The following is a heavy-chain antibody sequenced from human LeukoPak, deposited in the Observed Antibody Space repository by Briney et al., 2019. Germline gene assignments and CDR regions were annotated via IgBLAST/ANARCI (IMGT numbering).Heavy chain of an antibody. CDR3: ARGGANCSGGRCPLNWFDP. J-gene: IGHJ5*02. Sequence: ASVKVSCKASGYTFSSYGLSWVRQAPGQGLEWMGWISAYNGNTNYAQKLQGRVTMTIDKTTSTAYMELRSLRSDGTAVYYCARGGANCSGGRCPLNWFDPWGQGTPVTVSS. CDR1: GYTFSSYG. V-gene: IGHV1-18*01. CDR2: ISAYNGNT. D-gene: IGHD2-15*01.